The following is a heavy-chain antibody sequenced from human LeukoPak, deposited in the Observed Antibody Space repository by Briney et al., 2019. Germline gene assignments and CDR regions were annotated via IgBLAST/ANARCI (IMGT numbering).Heavy chain of an antibody. Sequence: GGSLRLSCAASGFTVSSNYMSWVRQAPGKGLEWVSLPYSSGSTYYTDSVKGRFTISRDSSKNTLYLQMNSLRAEDTAVYYCAGRDKGYYYGMDVWGQGTTVTVSS. V-gene: IGHV3-66*01. CDR3: AGRDKGYYYGMDV. CDR2: PYSSGST. CDR1: GFTVSSNY. D-gene: IGHD5-24*01. J-gene: IGHJ6*02.